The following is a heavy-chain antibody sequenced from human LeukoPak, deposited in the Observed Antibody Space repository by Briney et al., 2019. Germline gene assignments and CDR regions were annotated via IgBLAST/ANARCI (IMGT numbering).Heavy chain of an antibody. V-gene: IGHV4-61*01. Sequence: SETLSLTCNVSGGSVSSDSYFWTWIRQPPGKGLEWIGYIYYSGSTNYNPSLKSRVTISLDTSKSQISLKLSSVTAADTAVYYCARGQRRLQDYWGQGTLVTVSS. CDR1: GGSVSSDSYF. J-gene: IGHJ4*02. CDR2: IYYSGST. CDR3: ARGQRRLQDY.